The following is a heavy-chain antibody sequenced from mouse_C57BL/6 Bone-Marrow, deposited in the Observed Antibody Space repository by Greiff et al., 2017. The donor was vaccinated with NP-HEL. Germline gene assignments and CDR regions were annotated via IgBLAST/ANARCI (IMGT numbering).Heavy chain of an antibody. J-gene: IGHJ4*01. CDR2: INPNNGGT. D-gene: IGHD1-1*01. V-gene: IGHV1-26*01. CDR3: AREFITTVVEGYYAMDY. CDR1: GYTFTDYY. Sequence: EVQLQQSGPELVKPGDSVKISCKASGYTFTDYYMNWVKQSPGKSLEWIGDINPNNGGTSYNQKCKGKATVTVDKSSSTAYMELRSLTSEDSAVYYCAREFITTVVEGYYAMDYGGQGTSVTVSS.